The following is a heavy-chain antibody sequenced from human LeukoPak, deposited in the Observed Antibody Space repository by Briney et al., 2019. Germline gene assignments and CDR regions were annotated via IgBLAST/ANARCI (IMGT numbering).Heavy chain of an antibody. CDR2: ISGSGGST. D-gene: IGHD5-12*01. J-gene: IGHJ4*02. Sequence: GGSPRLSCAASGFTFSSYAMSWVRQAPGKGLEWVSAISGSGGSTYYADSVKGRFTISRDNSKNTLYLQMNSLRAEDTAVYYCAKSSRTEWLRLLSYFDYWGQGTLVTVSS. V-gene: IGHV3-23*01. CDR1: GFTFSSYA. CDR3: AKSSRTEWLRLLSYFDY.